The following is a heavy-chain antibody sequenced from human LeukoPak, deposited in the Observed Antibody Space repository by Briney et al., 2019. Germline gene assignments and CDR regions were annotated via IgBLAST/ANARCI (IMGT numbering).Heavy chain of an antibody. D-gene: IGHD3-10*01. Sequence: SETLSLTCAVYSGSFSGYYWSWIRQPPGKGLEWIGEINHSGSTNYNPSLKSRVTISVDTSKNQFSLKLSSVTAADTAVYYCARGLWFGEFTSDYWGQGTLVTVSS. V-gene: IGHV4-34*01. CDR3: ARGLWFGEFTSDY. J-gene: IGHJ4*02. CDR1: SGSFSGYY. CDR2: INHSGST.